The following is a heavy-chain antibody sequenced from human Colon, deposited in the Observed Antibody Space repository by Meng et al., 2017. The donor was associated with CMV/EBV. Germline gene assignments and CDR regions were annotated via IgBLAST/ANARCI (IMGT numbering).Heavy chain of an antibody. D-gene: IGHD2-21*01. CDR1: GFTFNSHW. CDR2: ISSSGSTI. V-gene: IGHV3-48*03. Sequence: GGSLRLSCAVSGFTFNSHWMHWVRQAPGKGLEWVSYISSSGSTIHYADSVKGRFTISRDNVKNSLYLHMNSLRAEDTAVYYCATVVRFPVGGHYYYHGMDVWGQGTTVAVSS. J-gene: IGHJ6*02. CDR3: ATVVRFPVGGHYYYHGMDV.